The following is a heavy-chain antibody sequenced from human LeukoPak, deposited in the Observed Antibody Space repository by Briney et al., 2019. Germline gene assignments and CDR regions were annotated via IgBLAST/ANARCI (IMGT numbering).Heavy chain of an antibody. CDR2: IYYSGST. V-gene: IGHV4-59*01. Sequence: KPSETLSLTCTVPGGSISSYYWSWIRQPPGKGLEWIGYIYYSGSTNYNPSLKSRVTISVDTSKNQFSLKLSSVPAADTAVYYCARDTPPGYSSGWHYDYWGQGTLVTVSS. J-gene: IGHJ4*02. CDR1: GGSISSYY. CDR3: ARDTPPGYSSGWHYDY. D-gene: IGHD6-19*01.